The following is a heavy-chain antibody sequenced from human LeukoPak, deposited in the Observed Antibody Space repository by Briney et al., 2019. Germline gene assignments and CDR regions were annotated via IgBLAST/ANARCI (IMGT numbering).Heavy chain of an antibody. CDR3: ARHLGGSYRNPVDY. V-gene: IGHV4-34*01. Sequence: SETLSLTCAVYGGSFSGYYWSWIRQPPGKGLEWIGEINHSGSTNYNPSLKSRVTISVDTSKNQFSLKLSSVTAADTAVYYCARHLGGSYRNPVDYWGQGTLVTVSS. CDR2: INHSGST. CDR1: GGSFSGYY. J-gene: IGHJ4*02. D-gene: IGHD1-26*01.